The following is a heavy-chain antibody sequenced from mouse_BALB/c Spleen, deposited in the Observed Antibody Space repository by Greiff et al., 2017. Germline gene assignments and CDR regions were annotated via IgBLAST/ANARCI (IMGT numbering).Heavy chain of an antibody. CDR2: ISSGGSYT. J-gene: IGHJ2*01. D-gene: IGHD2-1*01. Sequence: EVKLVESGGGLVKPGGSLKLSCAASGFTFSSYAMSWVRQTPEKRLEWVATISSGGSYTYYPDSVKGRFTISRDNAKNTLYLQMSSLRSEDTAMYYCARQGEGNYGYFDYWGQGTTLTVSS. V-gene: IGHV5-9-3*01. CDR1: GFTFSSYA. CDR3: ARQGEGNYGYFDY.